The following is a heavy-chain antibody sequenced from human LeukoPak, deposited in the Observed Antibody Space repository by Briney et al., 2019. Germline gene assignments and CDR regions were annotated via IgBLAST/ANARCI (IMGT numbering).Heavy chain of an antibody. V-gene: IGHV3-20*04. CDR1: GFTFDDYG. CDR3: ARCSTMDRGVICEDAFDI. D-gene: IGHD3-10*01. Sequence: PGGSLRLSCAASGFTFDDYGMSWVRQAPGKGLEWVSGINWNGGSTGYADSVKGRFTISRDNAKNSLYLQMNSLRAEDTALYYCARCSTMDRGVICEDAFDIWGQGTMVTVSS. J-gene: IGHJ3*02. CDR2: INWNGGST.